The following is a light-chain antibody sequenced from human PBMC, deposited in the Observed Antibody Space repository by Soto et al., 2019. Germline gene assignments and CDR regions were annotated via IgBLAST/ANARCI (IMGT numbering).Light chain of an antibody. J-gene: IGLJ2*01. CDR1: SRDLGGHNF. CDR3: TSYTTDSPVV. CDR2: EVS. V-gene: IGLV2-14*01. Sequence: QSVLTQPASVSGSPGQSITISCTGTSRDLGGHNFVSWYQHHPGKAPKLIIYEVSNRPSGVSNRFSGSKSGNTASLTISGLQAEDETDYYCTSYTTDSPVVFGGGTKLTVL.